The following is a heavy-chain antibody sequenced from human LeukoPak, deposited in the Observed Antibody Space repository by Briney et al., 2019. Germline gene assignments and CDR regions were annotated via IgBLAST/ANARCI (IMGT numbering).Heavy chain of an antibody. Sequence: ASVKVSCKASGYTFTSYYMHWVRQAPGQGLEWMGIINPSGGSTSYAQKFQGRVTMTRDTSISTAYMELSRLRSDDTAVYYCARAFTYYDFWSGYFAFDYWGQGTLVTVSS. CDR2: INPSGGST. CDR3: ARAFTYYDFWSGYFAFDY. CDR1: GYTFTSYY. V-gene: IGHV1-46*01. J-gene: IGHJ4*02. D-gene: IGHD3-3*01.